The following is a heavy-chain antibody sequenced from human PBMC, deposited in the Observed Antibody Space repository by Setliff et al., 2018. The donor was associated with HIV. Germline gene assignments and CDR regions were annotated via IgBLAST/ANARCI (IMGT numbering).Heavy chain of an antibody. Sequence: SETLSLTCTVSGGSISSYYWSWIRQPPGKGLEWIGYIYTSGSANYNPSLKSRVTISVDTSKGQFSLRLSSVTAADTAVYYCARLPRIGMSGSFGWFDPWGQGTLVTVSS. D-gene: IGHD6-19*01. J-gene: IGHJ5*02. CDR3: ARLPRIGMSGSFGWFDP. CDR2: IYTSGSA. V-gene: IGHV4-4*08. CDR1: GGSISSYY.